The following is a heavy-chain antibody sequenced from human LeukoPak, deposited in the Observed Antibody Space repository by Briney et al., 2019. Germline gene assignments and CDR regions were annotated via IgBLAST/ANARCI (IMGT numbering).Heavy chain of an antibody. V-gene: IGHV1-3*03. D-gene: IGHD1-26*01. CDR1: GYTFISYT. CDR2: INAGNGDT. Sequence: GASVKVSCKASGYTFISYTMHWVRQAPGQRPEWMGWINAGNGDTKYSQEFQGRVTITRDTSASTAYMELSSLGSEDMAVYYCARVKSGSYSLDYWGQGTLVTVTS. J-gene: IGHJ4*02. CDR3: ARVKSGSYSLDY.